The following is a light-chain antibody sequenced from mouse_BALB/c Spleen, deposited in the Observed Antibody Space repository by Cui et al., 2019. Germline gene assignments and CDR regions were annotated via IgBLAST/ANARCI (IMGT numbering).Light chain of an antibody. J-gene: IGKJ5*01. V-gene: IGKV5-48*01. CDR1: QSIGTS. CDR2: YAS. CDR3: QQSNSWPALT. Sequence: DILLTQSLATLSVSPGQRVSFSCRASQSIGTSIHWYQQRTNGSPRLLIKYASESISGIPSRFSGSGSGTDFTLSINSVESEDIADYYCQQSNSWPALTFGAGTKLELK.